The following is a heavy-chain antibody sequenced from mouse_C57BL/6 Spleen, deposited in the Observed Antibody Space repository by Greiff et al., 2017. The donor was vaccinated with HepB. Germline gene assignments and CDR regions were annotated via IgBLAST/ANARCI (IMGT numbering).Heavy chain of an antibody. D-gene: IGHD1-2*01. CDR3: VRHDITTLYAMDY. CDR2: IRSKSNNYAT. Sequence: EVQLVESGGGLVQPKGSLKLSCAASGFSFNTYAMNWVRQAPGKGLEWVARIRSKSNNYATYYADSVKDRFTISRDDSESMLYLQMNNLKTEDTAMYYCVRHDITTLYAMDYWGQGTSVTVSS. J-gene: IGHJ4*01. V-gene: IGHV10-1*01. CDR1: GFSFNTYA.